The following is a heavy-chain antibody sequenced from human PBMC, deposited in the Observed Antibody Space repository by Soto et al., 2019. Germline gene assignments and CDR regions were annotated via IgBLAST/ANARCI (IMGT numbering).Heavy chain of an antibody. CDR2: MSYDGRNT. J-gene: IGHJ3*01. CDR3: AKDTGFGELFSDTFDL. CDR1: GFSLRSYG. Sequence: QAQLVESGGGVVQPGRSLRLSCTTSGFSLRSYGMHWVRQAPGKGLSWVAVMSYDGRNTYSADSVKGRFTISRDDSKNTMYLQMNSLRAEDTALYYCAKDTGFGELFSDTFDLWGQGTMVTVSS. V-gene: IGHV3-30*18. D-gene: IGHD3-10*01.